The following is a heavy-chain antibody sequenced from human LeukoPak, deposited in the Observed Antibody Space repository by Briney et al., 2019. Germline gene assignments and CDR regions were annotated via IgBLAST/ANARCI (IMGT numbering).Heavy chain of an antibody. V-gene: IGHV4-59*01. CDR1: GGSISNYY. J-gene: IGHJ4*02. D-gene: IGHD5-12*01. CDR3: ARGFDSKSTYFDY. Sequence: PSETLSLTCTVSGGSISNYYWNWLRQPPGKGLEWIGYIYYSGSTRYNPFLKSRVTMSLDTSKKQFSLRLTSVTAADTAVYYCARGFDSKSTYFDYWGLGTLVTVSS. CDR2: IYYSGST.